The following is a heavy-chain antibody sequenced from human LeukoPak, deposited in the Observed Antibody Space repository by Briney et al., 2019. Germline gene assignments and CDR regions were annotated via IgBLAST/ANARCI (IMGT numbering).Heavy chain of an antibody. Sequence: SETLSLTCTVSGGSISSGGYYWSWIRQLPGKGLEWIGYIYYSGSTYYNPSLKRRVTISVDTSKNQFSLKMSSLTAADTAVYHCARALGATGSFDYWGQGTLVTVSS. J-gene: IGHJ4*02. CDR1: GGSISSGGYY. CDR3: ARALGATGSFDY. V-gene: IGHV4-30-4*08. D-gene: IGHD1-1*01. CDR2: IYYSGST.